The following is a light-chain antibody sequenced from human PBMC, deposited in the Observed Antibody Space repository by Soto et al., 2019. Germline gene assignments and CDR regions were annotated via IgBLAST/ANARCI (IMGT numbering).Light chain of an antibody. CDR1: QSVLYSSNNRNY. V-gene: IGKV4-1*01. CDR3: QQYYSTPLT. J-gene: IGKJ4*01. Sequence: DIVMTQSPDSLAVSLGARATINCKSSQSVLYSSNNRNYLAWFQQKPGQAPELLISWASTRESGVPDRFSGSGSGTDFTLTISSLQAEDVAVYYCQQYYSTPLTFGGGTKVEIK. CDR2: WAS.